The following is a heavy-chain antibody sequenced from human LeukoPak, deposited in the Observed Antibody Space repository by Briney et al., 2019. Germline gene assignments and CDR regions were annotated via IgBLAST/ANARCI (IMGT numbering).Heavy chain of an antibody. D-gene: IGHD3-10*01. Sequence: KPGGSLRLSCAASGFTFSSYAMSWVRQAPGKGLEWVSLISGSGGSTSYADSVKGRFTISRDNSKNTLYLQMNSLRAEDTAVYYCAKSPGRFGRYFDYWGQGTLVTVSS. CDR1: GFTFSSYA. CDR3: AKSPGRFGRYFDY. CDR2: ISGSGGST. V-gene: IGHV3-23*01. J-gene: IGHJ4*02.